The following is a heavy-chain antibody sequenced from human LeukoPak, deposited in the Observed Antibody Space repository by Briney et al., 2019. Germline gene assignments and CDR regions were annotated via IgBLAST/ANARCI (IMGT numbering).Heavy chain of an antibody. CDR2: IYYSGST. CDR1: GGSISSYY. J-gene: IGHJ3*02. CDR3: ARDSGGYYEGDAFDI. Sequence: PSETLSLTCTVSGGSISSYYWSWIRQPPGKGLEWIGYIYYSGSTNYNPSLKSRVTISVDTSKNQFSLKLSSVTAADTAVYYCARDSGGYYEGDAFDIWGQGTMVTVSS. D-gene: IGHD3-22*01. V-gene: IGHV4-59*01.